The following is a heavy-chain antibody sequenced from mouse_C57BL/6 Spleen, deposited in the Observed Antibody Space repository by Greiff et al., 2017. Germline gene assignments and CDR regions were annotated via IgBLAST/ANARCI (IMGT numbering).Heavy chain of an antibody. J-gene: IGHJ4*01. CDR1: GYTFTSYW. D-gene: IGHD2-5*01. CDR2: IYPGSGST. Sequence: VQLQQPGAELVKPGASVKMSCKASGYTFTSYWITWVKQRPGQGLEWIGDIYPGSGSTNYNEKFKSKATLTVDTSSSTAYMQLSSLTSEDSAVYYCARKGAYDSNYNAMAYWGQGTSVTVSS. CDR3: ARKGAYDSNYNAMAY. V-gene: IGHV1-55*01.